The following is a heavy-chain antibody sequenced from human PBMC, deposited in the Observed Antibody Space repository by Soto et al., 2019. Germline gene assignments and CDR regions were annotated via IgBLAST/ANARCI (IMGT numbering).Heavy chain of an antibody. CDR2: INQDGSEK. V-gene: IGHV3-7*01. Sequence: GGSLRLSCAASGFTFSSYWMDWVRQAPGKGLEWVAHINQDGSEKHYVDSVKGRFTTSRDNAKNSLYLQMSSLTAEDSALYYCARSLDFWGQGTLVTVSS. CDR1: GFTFSSYW. CDR3: ARSLDF. J-gene: IGHJ4*02.